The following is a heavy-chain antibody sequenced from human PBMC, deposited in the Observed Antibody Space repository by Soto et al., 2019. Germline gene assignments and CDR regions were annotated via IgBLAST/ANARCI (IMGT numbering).Heavy chain of an antibody. CDR3: ARYYDSSGYGDYYGMDV. Sequence: PGGSLRLSCAASGFTFSSYAMSWVRQAPGEGLEWVSAISGSGGSTYYADSVKGRFTISRDNSKNTLYLQMNSLRAEDTAVYYCARYYDSSGYGDYYGMDVWGQGTTVTVSS. CDR2: ISGSGGST. CDR1: GFTFSSYA. V-gene: IGHV3-23*01. J-gene: IGHJ6*02. D-gene: IGHD3-22*01.